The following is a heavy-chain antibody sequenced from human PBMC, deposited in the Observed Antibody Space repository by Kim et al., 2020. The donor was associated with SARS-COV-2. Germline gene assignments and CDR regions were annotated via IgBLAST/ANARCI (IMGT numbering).Heavy chain of an antibody. J-gene: IGHJ4*02. CDR2: IYHSGST. CDR1: GGSISSSNW. D-gene: IGHD3-10*01. CDR3: AARDYYGSGTFL. Sequence: SETLSLTCAVSGGSISSSNWWSWVRQPPGKGLEWIGEIYHSGSTNYNPSLKSRVTISVDKSKNQFSLKLSSVTAADTAVYYCAARDYYGSGTFLWGQGTLVTVSS. V-gene: IGHV4-4*02.